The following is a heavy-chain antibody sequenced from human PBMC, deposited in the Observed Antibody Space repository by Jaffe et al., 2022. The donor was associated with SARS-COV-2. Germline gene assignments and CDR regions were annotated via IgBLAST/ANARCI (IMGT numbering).Heavy chain of an antibody. CDR2: ISYDGSDK. J-gene: IGHJ6*02. Sequence: QVQLVESGGGVVQPGRSLRLSCAASGFTFSSYGMHWVRQAPGKGLEWVAVISYDGSDKYYADSVKGRFTISRDNSKNTLYLQMNSLRAEDTAVYYCAKDGGRFGELLFSGMDVWGQGTTVTVSS. CDR1: GFTFSSYG. CDR3: AKDGGRFGELLFSGMDV. D-gene: IGHD3-10*01. V-gene: IGHV3-30*18.